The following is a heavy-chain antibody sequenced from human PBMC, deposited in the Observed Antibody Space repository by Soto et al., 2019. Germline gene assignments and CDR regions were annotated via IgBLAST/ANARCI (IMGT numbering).Heavy chain of an antibody. CDR2: INVYNGNT. CDR1: GYTFTNYG. Sequence: QVQLVQSGGEVKKPGASVKVSCKASGYTFTNYGISWVRQAPGQGLEWMGWINVYNGNTKYAQKVQGRDTMTTDTPTRPAYIELRRLRSYATAVYYCARGVGSVSYYNQYNCFDPWCQRTLVTVSS. J-gene: IGHJ5*02. D-gene: IGHD3-10*01. CDR3: ARGVGSVSYYNQYNCFDP. V-gene: IGHV1-18*01.